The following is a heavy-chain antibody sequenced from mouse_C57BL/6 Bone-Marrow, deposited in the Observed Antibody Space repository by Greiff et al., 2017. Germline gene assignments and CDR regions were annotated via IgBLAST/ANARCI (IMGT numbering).Heavy chain of an antibody. J-gene: IGHJ4*01. CDR3: ARDIGYYGGAMDY. CDR2: ISDGGSYT. V-gene: IGHV5-4*01. D-gene: IGHD2-3*01. CDR1: GFTFSSYA. Sequence: EVKLMESGGGLVKPGGSLKLSCAASGFTFSSYAMSWVRQTPEKRLEWVATISDGGSYTYYPDNVKGRFTISRDNAKNNLYLQMSHLKSEDTAMYYCARDIGYYGGAMDYWGQGTSVTVSS.